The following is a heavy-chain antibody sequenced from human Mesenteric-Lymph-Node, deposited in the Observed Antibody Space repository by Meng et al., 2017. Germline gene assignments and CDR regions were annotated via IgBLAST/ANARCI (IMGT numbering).Heavy chain of an antibody. D-gene: IGHD6-13*01. Sequence: SETLSLTCTVSGGSISSSSYYWGWIRQPPGKGLEWIGSIYYSGSTYYNPSLKSRVTISVDTSKNQFSLKLSSVTAADTAVYYCTRVPYSSNRYGGGSHYYGMDVWGQGTMVTVSS. V-gene: IGHV4-39*07. CDR1: GGSISSSSYY. CDR2: IYYSGST. J-gene: IGHJ6*02. CDR3: TRVPYSSNRYGGGSHYYGMDV.